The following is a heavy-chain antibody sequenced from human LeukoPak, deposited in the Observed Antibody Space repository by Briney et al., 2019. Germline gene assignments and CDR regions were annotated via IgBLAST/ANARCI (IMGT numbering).Heavy chain of an antibody. J-gene: IGHJ4*02. D-gene: IGHD6-19*01. Sequence: GGSLRLSCAASGFTFSSYAMHWVRQAPGKGLEWVAVISYDGSNKYYADSVKGRFTISRDNSKNTLYLQMNSLRAEDTAVYYCARVFSSGWPDYWGQGTLVIVSS. CDR2: ISYDGSNK. CDR1: GFTFSSYA. CDR3: ARVFSSGWPDY. V-gene: IGHV3-30-3*01.